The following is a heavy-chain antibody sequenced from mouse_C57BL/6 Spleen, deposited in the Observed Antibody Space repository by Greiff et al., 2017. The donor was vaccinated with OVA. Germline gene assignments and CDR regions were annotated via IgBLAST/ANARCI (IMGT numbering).Heavy chain of an antibody. V-gene: IGHV1-50*01. CDR1: GYTFTSYW. CDR2: IDPSDSYT. CDR3: ARNGNYDAMEY. Sequence: QVQLQQPGAELVKPGASVKLSCKASGYTFTSYWMQWVKQRPGQGLEWIGEIDPSDSYTNYNQKFKGKATLTVDTSSSTAYMQLSSLTSEDSAVYYCARNGNYDAMEYWGQGTSVTVSS. J-gene: IGHJ4*01. D-gene: IGHD2-1*01.